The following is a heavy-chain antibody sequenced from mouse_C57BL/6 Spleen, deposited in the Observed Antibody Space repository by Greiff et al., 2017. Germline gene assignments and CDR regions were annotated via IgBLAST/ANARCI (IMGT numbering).Heavy chain of an antibody. V-gene: IGHV2-2*01. D-gene: IGHD4-1*01. CDR1: GFSLTSYG. CDR2: IWSGGST. CDR3: ASLTGMSYWYFDV. J-gene: IGHJ1*03. Sequence: VQLQQSGPGLVQPSQSLSITCTVSGFSLTSYGVHWVRQSPGKGLEWLGVIWSGGSTDYNAAFISRLSISKDNSKSQVFFKMNSLQADDTAIYYCASLTGMSYWYFDVWGTGTTVTVSS.